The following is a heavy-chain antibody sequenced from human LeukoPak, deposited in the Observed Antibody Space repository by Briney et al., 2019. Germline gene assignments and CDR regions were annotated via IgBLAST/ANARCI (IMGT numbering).Heavy chain of an antibody. J-gene: IGHJ5*02. V-gene: IGHV3-7*01. Sequence: PGGSLRLSCAASGFTFSSYWMSWVRQAPGKGLEWVANIKHDGSEKYYVDSVKGRFTISRDNSKNTLYLQMNSLRAEDTAVYYCARDKGVVEGWFDPWGQGTLVTVSS. CDR2: IKHDGSEK. CDR3: ARDKGVVEGWFDP. CDR1: GFTFSSYW. D-gene: IGHD3-3*01.